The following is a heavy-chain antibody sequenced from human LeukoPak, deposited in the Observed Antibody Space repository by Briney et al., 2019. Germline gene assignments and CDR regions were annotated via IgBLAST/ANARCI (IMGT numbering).Heavy chain of an antibody. Sequence: GGSLRLSCAASGFTFSSYGMSWVRQAPGKGLEWVSAISGSGGSTYYADSVKGRFTISRDNSKNTLYLQMNSLRAEDTAVYYCARVTYANLPYYYYYMDVWGKGTTVTVSS. D-gene: IGHD4-17*01. J-gene: IGHJ6*03. V-gene: IGHV3-23*01. CDR3: ARVTYANLPYYYYYMDV. CDR2: ISGSGGST. CDR1: GFTFSSYG.